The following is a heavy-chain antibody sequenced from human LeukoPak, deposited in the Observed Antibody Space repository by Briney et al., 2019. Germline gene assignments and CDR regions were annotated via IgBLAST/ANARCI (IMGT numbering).Heavy chain of an antibody. CDR3: ARDAERVYYDSSGYFVAYYFNY. CDR2: IWYDGSNK. J-gene: IGHJ4*02. CDR1: GFTFSDYG. V-gene: IGHV3-33*01. D-gene: IGHD3-22*01. Sequence: PGGSLRLSCAASGFTFSDYGMHWVRQAPGKGLEWVAVIWYDGSNKYYADSVKGRFTISRDNSKNTLYLQMNSLRAEDTAVYYCARDAERVYYDSSGYFVAYYFNYWGQGTLVTVSS.